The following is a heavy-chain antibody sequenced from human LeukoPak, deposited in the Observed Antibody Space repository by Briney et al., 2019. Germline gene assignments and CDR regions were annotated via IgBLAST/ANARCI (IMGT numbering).Heavy chain of an antibody. J-gene: IGHJ4*02. CDR2: ITGSGTGT. CDR1: KFTFSSYA. V-gene: IGHV3-23*01. CDR3: ARSGYCTGPSCYYDY. D-gene: IGHD2-2*01. Sequence: GGSLRPSCAASKFTFSSYAMTWVRQAPGQGLQWVSTITGSGTGTFYADSVKGRFTISRDNSKNTLYLQMNSLRAEDTAVFYCARSGYCTGPSCYYDYWGQGTLVTVSS.